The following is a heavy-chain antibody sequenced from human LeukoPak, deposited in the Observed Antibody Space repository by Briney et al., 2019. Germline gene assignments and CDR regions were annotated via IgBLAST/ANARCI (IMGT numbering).Heavy chain of an antibody. J-gene: IGHJ4*02. CDR1: DGSISSSSYY. CDR2: IYYSGST. D-gene: IGHD3-3*01. CDR3: ARHGCDFWSGYQFDY. Sequence: SETLSLTCSVSDGSISSSSYYWGWIRQPPGKGLEWIGSIYYSGSTYYSPSLKSRVTISVDTSKNQFSLKLNSVTAADTAVYYCARHGCDFWSGYQFDYWGQGTLVTVSS. V-gene: IGHV4-39*01.